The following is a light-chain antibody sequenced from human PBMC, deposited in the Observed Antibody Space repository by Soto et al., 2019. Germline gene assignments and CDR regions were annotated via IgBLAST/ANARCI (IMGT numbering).Light chain of an antibody. J-gene: IGLJ1*01. CDR3: CSYAGSSTSYV. CDR2: EGS. CDR1: SSDVGSYNL. Sequence: QSVLTQPASVSGSPGQSITISCTGTSSDVGSYNLVSWYQQHPGKAPKLMIYEGSKRPSGVSNRFSGSKSGNTASLTISGLQAEDEAVYYCCSYAGSSTSYVFGTGTKVTVL. V-gene: IGLV2-23*01.